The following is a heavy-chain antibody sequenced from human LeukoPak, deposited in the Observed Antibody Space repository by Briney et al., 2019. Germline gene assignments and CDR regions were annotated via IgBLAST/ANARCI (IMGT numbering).Heavy chain of an antibody. Sequence: GSLRLSCVASGFSLSGYWMYWVRQAPGKGLMYISRNNGDGSTTNYADVVKGRFTMSRDNVKNTLYLQMNSLRVGDTAVHYCARDPRNVGLAPWGQGTLVAVSS. V-gene: IGHV3-74*01. CDR2: NNGDGSTT. D-gene: IGHD2-15*01. CDR3: ARDPRNVGLAP. J-gene: IGHJ5*02. CDR1: GFSLSGYW.